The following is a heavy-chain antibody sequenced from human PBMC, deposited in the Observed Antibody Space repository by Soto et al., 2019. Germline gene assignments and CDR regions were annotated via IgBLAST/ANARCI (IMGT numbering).Heavy chain of an antibody. D-gene: IGHD3-3*01. V-gene: IGHV4-34*01. CDR3: ARFLGFWSGEGYYFDY. J-gene: IGHJ4*02. CDR1: GGSFSGYY. CDR2: INHSGST. Sequence: SETLSLTCAVSGGSFSGYYWSWIRQPPGKGLEWIGEINHSGSTNYNPSLKSRVTISVDTSKNQFSLKLSSVTAADTAVYYCARFLGFWSGEGYYFDYWGQGTLVTVSS.